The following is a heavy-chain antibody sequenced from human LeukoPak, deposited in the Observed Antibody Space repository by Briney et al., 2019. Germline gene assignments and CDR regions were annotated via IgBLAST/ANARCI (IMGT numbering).Heavy chain of an antibody. V-gene: IGHV3-73*01. D-gene: IGHD1-26*01. Sequence: PGGSLRLSCAASGFTFSGSAIHWVRQSFGKGLEWIGHIDKEKNSYATASAYAVSVEGRLTVSRDDSKNMAFLQMSGLKTEDTALYFCTRDSGTYNWLDPWGQGTLVTVSS. CDR2: IDKEKNSYATAS. CDR3: TRDSGTYNWLDP. J-gene: IGHJ5*02. CDR1: GFTFSGSA.